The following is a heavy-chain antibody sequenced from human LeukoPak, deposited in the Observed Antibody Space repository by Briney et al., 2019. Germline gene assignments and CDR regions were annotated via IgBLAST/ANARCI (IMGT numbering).Heavy chain of an antibody. Sequence: GASVKVSCKASGYTFTGYYMHWVRQAPGQGLEWMGWINPNSGGTNYAQKFQGRVTMTRDASISTAYMELSRLRSDDTAVYYCARTSGSYFQPNFDYWGQGTLVTVSS. D-gene: IGHD1-26*01. V-gene: IGHV1-2*02. J-gene: IGHJ4*02. CDR2: INPNSGGT. CDR3: ARTSGSYFQPNFDY. CDR1: GYTFTGYY.